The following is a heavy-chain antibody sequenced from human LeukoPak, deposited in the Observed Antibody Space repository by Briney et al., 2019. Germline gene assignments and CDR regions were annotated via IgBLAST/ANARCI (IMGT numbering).Heavy chain of an antibody. CDR1: GYTFTGYY. CDR3: ARDGSPKVLRFLEVNNYYYYMDV. D-gene: IGHD3-3*01. Sequence: GASVKVSCKASGYTFTGYYMHWVRQAPGQGLEWMGWINPNSGGTNYAQKFQGRVTMTRDTSISTAYMELSRLRSDDTAVYYCARDGSPKVLRFLEVNNYYYYMDVWGKGTTVTVSS. CDR2: INPNSGGT. J-gene: IGHJ6*03. V-gene: IGHV1-2*02.